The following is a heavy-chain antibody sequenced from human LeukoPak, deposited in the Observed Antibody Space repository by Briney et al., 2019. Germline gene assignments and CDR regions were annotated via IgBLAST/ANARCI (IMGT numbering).Heavy chain of an antibody. CDR3: ASDYGDSPSYYYGMDV. J-gene: IGHJ6*04. CDR1: GLTFSSYA. V-gene: IGHV3-30*04. CDR2: ISYDGSNK. Sequence: GGSLRLSCAASGLTFSSYAMHWVRQAPGKGLEWVTVISYDGSNKYYADSVKGRFTISRDNSKNTLYLQMNSLRAEDTAVYYCASDYGDSPSYYYGMDVWGKGTTVTVSS. D-gene: IGHD4-17*01.